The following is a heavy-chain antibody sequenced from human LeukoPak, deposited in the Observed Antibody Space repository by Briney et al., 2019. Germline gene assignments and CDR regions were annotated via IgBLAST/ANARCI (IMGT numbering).Heavy chain of an antibody. Sequence: PSETLSLTCTVSGGSISSGGYYWSWIRQHSGKGLEWIGYIYYSGSTYYNPSLRSRVTISVDTSKNQFSLKLSSVTAADTAVYYCARASEVVVAVTFDYWGQGTLVTVSS. CDR1: GGSISSGGYY. CDR2: IYYSGST. CDR3: ARASEVVVAVTFDY. J-gene: IGHJ4*02. D-gene: IGHD2-15*01. V-gene: IGHV4-31*03.